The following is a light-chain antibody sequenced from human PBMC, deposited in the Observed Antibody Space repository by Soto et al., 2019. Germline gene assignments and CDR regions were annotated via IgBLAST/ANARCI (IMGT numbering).Light chain of an antibody. V-gene: IGKV3-11*01. CDR3: QQRSNWLIS. CDR2: DGS. J-gene: IGKJ3*01. CDR1: QSVSNNY. Sequence: IMMTQSPGTLSLFPGERATLSCRASQSVSNNYLAWYQQKPGQAPRLLIYDGSHRATGIPARFSGSGSGTDFTLTISGLEPEDFAVYYCQQRSNWLISFGPGTKVDI.